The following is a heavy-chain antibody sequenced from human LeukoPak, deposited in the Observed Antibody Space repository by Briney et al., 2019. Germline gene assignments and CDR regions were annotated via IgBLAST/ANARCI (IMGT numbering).Heavy chain of an antibody. CDR1: GGTFSSYA. CDR3: ARVSSGWYGVVFQYFDY. V-gene: IGHV1-69*13. Sequence: ASVKVSCKASGGTFSSYAISWVRQAPGQGLEWMGGIIPIFGTANYALEFQGRVTITADGSTSTAYMELSSLRSEDTAVYYCARVSSGWYGVVFQYFDYWGQGTLVTVSS. D-gene: IGHD6-19*01. J-gene: IGHJ4*02. CDR2: IIPIFGTA.